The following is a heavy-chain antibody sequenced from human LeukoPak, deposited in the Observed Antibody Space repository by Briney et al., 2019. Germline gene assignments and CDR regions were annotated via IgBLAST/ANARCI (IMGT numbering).Heavy chain of an antibody. CDR3: ARFSGHGDYFWFDP. D-gene: IGHD4-17*01. CDR2: IIPIFGTA. Sequence: VASVKVSCKASGGTFSSCAISWVRQAPGQGLEWMGGIIPIFGTANYGQKFQGRVTITADESTSTAYMELSSLRSEDTAVYYCARFSGHGDYFWFDPWGQGTLVTVSS. J-gene: IGHJ5*02. V-gene: IGHV1-69*01. CDR1: GGTFSSCA.